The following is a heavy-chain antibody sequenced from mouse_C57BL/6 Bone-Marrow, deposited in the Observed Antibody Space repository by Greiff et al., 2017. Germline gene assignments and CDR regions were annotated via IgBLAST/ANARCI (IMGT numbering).Heavy chain of an antibody. V-gene: IGHV1-69*01. J-gene: IGHJ3*01. D-gene: IGHD1-1*01. CDR2: IDPSDSYT. CDR1: GYTFTSYW. CDR3: AREGGGSSLFAY. Sequence: VQLQQPGAELVMPGASVKLSCKASGYTFTSYWMHWVKQRPGQGLEWIGEIDPSDSYTNYNQKFKGKSTLTVDKSSSTAYMQLRSLTSEDSAVYYCAREGGGSSLFAYWGQGTLVTVSA.